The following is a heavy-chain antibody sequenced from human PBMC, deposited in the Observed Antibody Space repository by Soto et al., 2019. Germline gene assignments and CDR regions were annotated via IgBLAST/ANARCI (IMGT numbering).Heavy chain of an antibody. CDR2: IIPIIGII. CDR3: AGDPDSHYNDSHAYSYP. Sequence: QVQLVQSGAEVKKPGSSVKVSCKASGGTFSTYTITWVRQAPGQGLEWMGRIIPIIGIINYAQKFQGRVTITADXXXDXXYMELTRLRSDDTAVYYCAGDPDSHYNDSHAYSYPWGQGTLVTVSS. J-gene: IGHJ5*02. CDR1: GGTFSTYT. D-gene: IGHD3-22*01. V-gene: IGHV1-69*08.